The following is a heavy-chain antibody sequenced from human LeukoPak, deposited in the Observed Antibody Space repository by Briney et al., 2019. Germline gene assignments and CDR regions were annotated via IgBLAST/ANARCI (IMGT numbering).Heavy chain of an antibody. CDR1: GFTFSSYA. J-gene: IGHJ4*02. CDR2: ISGSGGST. Sequence: GGSLRLSCAASGFTFSSYAMSWVRQAPGKGLEWVSAISGSGGSTYYADSVKGRFTISRDNSKNTLYLQMNGLRAEDTAVYYCAKGYDFWSGYYFDYWGQGTLVTVSS. V-gene: IGHV3-23*01. CDR3: AKGYDFWSGYYFDY. D-gene: IGHD3-3*01.